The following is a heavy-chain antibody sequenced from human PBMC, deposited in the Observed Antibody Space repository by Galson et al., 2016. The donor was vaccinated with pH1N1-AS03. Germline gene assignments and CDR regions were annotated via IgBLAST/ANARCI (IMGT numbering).Heavy chain of an antibody. D-gene: IGHD4-11*01. V-gene: IGHV4-39*01. CDR1: GGSISSRDHY. Sequence: SETLSLTCTVSGGSISSRDHYWVWIRQTPGKGLVWIGHIYYSGNSYYNPSLKSRVNFSVDTSKNQFSLKLASVTAADTAVYYCAKTVFTDAFDIWSPGTRVSVSS. J-gene: IGHJ3*02. CDR2: IYYSGNS. CDR3: AKTVFTDAFDI.